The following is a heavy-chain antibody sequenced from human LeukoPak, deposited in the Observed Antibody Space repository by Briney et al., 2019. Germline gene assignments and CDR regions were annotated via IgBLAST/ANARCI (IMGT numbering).Heavy chain of an antibody. D-gene: IGHD6-13*01. CDR2: MNPNSGNT. CDR3: ARGASSSWYRRNLGDY. V-gene: IGHV1-8*03. CDR1: GYTFTSYD. J-gene: IGHJ4*02. Sequence: ASVKVSCKASGYTFTSYDINWVRQATGQGLEWMGWMNPNSGNTGYAQKFQGRVTITRNTSISTAYMELSSLRSEDTAVYYCARGASSSWYRRNLGDYWGQGTLVTVSS.